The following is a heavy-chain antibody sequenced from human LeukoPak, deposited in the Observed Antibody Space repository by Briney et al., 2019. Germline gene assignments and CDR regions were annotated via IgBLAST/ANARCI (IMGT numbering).Heavy chain of an antibody. CDR1: GYTFTHNF. V-gene: IGHV1-46*01. CDR3: ARNYYDSSGYYFDAEYFQH. CDR2: INPSGDNT. D-gene: IGHD3-22*01. J-gene: IGHJ1*01. Sequence: ASVKVSCKASGYTFTHNFMHWVRQAPGQGLEWMGIINPSGDNTWYAQKFQGRVTMTRDMATSTDYMELSRLRSDDTAVYYCARNYYDSSGYYFDAEYFQHWGQGTLVTVSS.